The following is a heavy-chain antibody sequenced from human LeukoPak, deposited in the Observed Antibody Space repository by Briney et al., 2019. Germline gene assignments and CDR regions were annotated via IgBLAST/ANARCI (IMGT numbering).Heavy chain of an antibody. V-gene: IGHV1-8*01. CDR2: MNPNSGNT. J-gene: IGHJ1*01. CDR3: AREAYYYDSSGPKYFQH. CDR1: GYTFTSYD. D-gene: IGHD3-22*01. Sequence: GASVKVSCKASGYTFTSYDINWVRQATGQGLEWMGWMNPNSGNTGYAQKFQGRVTMTRDTSISTAYMELSRLRSDDTAVYYCAREAYYYDSSGPKYFQHWGQGTLVTVSS.